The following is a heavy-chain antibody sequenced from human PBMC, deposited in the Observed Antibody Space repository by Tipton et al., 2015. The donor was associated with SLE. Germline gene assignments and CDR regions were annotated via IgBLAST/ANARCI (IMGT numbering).Heavy chain of an antibody. Sequence: GSLRLSCAASGFTVSSNYMSWVRQAPGKGLEYVSAISSNGGSTYYADSVKGRFTISRDNSKNTLYLQMNSLRAEDTAVYYCAKGGQWLVDYWGQGTLVTVSS. D-gene: IGHD6-19*01. CDR3: AKGGQWLVDY. CDR1: GFTVSSNY. CDR2: ISSNGGST. J-gene: IGHJ4*02. V-gene: IGHV3-64*04.